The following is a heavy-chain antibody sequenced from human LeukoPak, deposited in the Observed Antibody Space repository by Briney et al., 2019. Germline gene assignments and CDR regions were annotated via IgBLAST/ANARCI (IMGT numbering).Heavy chain of an antibody. D-gene: IGHD6-13*01. CDR3: ARGSSSYINDSWFDP. V-gene: IGHV3-23*01. J-gene: IGHJ5*02. Sequence: PGGSLRLSCAASGFTFSSYAMSWVRQAPGKGLEWVSAISGSGGSAYYADSVKGRFTISRDNSKNTLYLQMNSLRAEDTAVYYCARGSSSYINDSWFDPWGQGTLVTVSS. CDR1: GFTFSSYA. CDR2: ISGSGGSA.